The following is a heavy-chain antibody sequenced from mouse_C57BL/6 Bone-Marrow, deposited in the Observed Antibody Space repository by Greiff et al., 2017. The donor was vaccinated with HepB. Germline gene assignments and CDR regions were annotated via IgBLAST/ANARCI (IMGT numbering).Heavy chain of an antibody. Sequence: EVQLQQSGAELVRPGASVKLSCTASGFNIKDDYMHWVKQRPEQGLEWIGWIDPENGDTEYASKFQGKATITADTSSNTAYLRLSSLTSEDTAVYYCTTGGYYYGSSPYAMDYWGQGTSVTVSS. V-gene: IGHV14-4*01. J-gene: IGHJ4*01. CDR2: IDPENGDT. CDR1: GFNIKDDY. CDR3: TTGGYYYGSSPYAMDY. D-gene: IGHD1-1*01.